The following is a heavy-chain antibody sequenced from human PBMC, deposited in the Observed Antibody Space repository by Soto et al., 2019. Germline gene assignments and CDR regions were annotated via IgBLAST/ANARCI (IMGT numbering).Heavy chain of an antibody. D-gene: IGHD6-19*01. CDR2: INPSGGST. J-gene: IGHJ2*01. Sequence: QVQLVQSGAEVKKPGASVKVSCKASGYTFTSYYMHWVRQAPGQGLEWMGIINPSGGSTSYAQNFQGRVTMTRDTSTSTVYMELSSLRSEDTAVYYCAKPGNYSSGLYGDWYFDLWGRGTLVTVSS. CDR1: GYTFTSYY. V-gene: IGHV1-46*03. CDR3: AKPGNYSSGLYGDWYFDL.